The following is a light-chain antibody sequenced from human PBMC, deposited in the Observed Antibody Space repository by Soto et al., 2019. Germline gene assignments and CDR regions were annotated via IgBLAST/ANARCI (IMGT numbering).Light chain of an antibody. CDR1: QSVSSRS. J-gene: IGKJ1*01. CDR3: QQYDSSPRT. CDR2: GAS. Sequence: EIVLTQSPGTLSLSPGERATLSCRASQSVSSRSLAWYQQKPGQAPRLLISGASSRVADIPDRFSGSGSGTDFTLTINRLEPEDFAVYYCQQYDSSPRTFGQGTKVEIK. V-gene: IGKV3-20*01.